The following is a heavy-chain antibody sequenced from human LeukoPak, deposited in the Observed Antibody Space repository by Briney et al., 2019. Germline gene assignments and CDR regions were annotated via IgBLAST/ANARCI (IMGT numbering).Heavy chain of an antibody. V-gene: IGHV3-23*01. J-gene: IGHJ3*02. CDR1: GFTFSSYA. D-gene: IGHD6-13*01. CDR3: AKLIGADRLNGFHI. Sequence: PGGSLRLSCAASGFTFSSYAMSWVRQAPGKGLEWVSTNSGSDSSTYYADSVKGRFTISRDNSKNTLYLQMNSLRAEDTAVYYCAKLIGADRLNGFHIWGQGTMVTVSS. CDR2: NSGSDSST.